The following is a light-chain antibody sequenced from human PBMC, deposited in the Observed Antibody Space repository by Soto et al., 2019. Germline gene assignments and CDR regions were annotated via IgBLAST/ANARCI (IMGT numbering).Light chain of an antibody. CDR2: EVT. Sequence: QSVLTQPASVSGSPGLSITISCTGTSNDVGGYDYVSWYRQHPDRAPRLLIYEVTNRPSGISDRFSGSRSGNTASLTISGLQADDEADYYCASYTVSGTLIFGVGTK. V-gene: IGLV2-14*01. CDR3: ASYTVSGTLI. J-gene: IGLJ2*01. CDR1: SNDVGGYDY.